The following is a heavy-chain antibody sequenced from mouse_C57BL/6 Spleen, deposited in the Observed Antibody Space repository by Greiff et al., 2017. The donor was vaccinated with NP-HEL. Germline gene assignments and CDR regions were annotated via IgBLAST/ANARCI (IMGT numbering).Heavy chain of an antibody. D-gene: IGHD1-3*01. CDR3: ARHVTWWAWFAY. J-gene: IGHJ3*01. V-gene: IGHV1-26*01. CDR1: GYTFTDYY. Sequence: EVQLQQSGPELVKPGASVKISCKASGYTFTDYYMNWVKQSHGKSLEWIGDINPNNGGTSYNQKFKGKATLTVDKSSSTAYMELRSLTSEDSAVYYCARHVTWWAWFAYWGQGTLVTVSA. CDR2: INPNNGGT.